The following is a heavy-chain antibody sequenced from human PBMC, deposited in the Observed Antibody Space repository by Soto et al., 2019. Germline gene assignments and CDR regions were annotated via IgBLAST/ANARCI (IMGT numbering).Heavy chain of an antibody. CDR3: ARDRGNMVAIFHHYYGMDV. CDR1: GYTFTGQY. CDR2: INPDSGDT. V-gene: IGHV1-2*02. D-gene: IGHD3-3*02. Sequence: GASVKVSCKASGYTFTGQYMHWVRQAPGQGLEWMGWINPDSGDTKYAQKFQGRVTMTRDTSISTVYMELSRLKSEDTAVYYCARDRGNMVAIFHHYYGMDVWGQGTTVTVSS. J-gene: IGHJ6*02.